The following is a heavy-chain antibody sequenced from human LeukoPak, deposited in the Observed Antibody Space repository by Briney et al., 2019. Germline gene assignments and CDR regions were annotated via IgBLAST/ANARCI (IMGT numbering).Heavy chain of an antibody. CDR1: GYSFTNYW. CDR3: AGGPTVYGMDV. J-gene: IGHJ6*02. Sequence: GESLKISCKDSGYSFTNYWIGWVRQMPGKGLEWMGIIYPGDSHTRYRPSFQGQVTISADKPIGTAYLQWSSLKASDTAIYYCAGGPTVYGMDVWGQGTTVTVSS. V-gene: IGHV5-51*04. D-gene: IGHD2-15*01. CDR2: IYPGDSHT.